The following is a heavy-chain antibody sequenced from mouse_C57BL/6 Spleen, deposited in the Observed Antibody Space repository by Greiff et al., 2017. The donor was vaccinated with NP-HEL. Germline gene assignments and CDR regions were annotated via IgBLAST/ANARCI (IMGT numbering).Heavy chain of an antibody. CDR3: ARSWNYYVSSGDFDY. Sequence: QVQLQQSGAELVKPGASVKISCKASGYAFSSYWMNWVKQRPGKGLEWIGQIYPGDGDTNYNGKFKGKATLTADKSSSTAYMQLSSLTSEDSAVYFCARSWNYYVSSGDFDYWGQGTTLTVSS. D-gene: IGHD1-1*01. J-gene: IGHJ2*01. CDR2: IYPGDGDT. V-gene: IGHV1-80*01. CDR1: GYAFSSYW.